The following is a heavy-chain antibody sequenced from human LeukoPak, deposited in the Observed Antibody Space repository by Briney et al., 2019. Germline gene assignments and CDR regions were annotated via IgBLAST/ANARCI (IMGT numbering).Heavy chain of an antibody. J-gene: IGHJ5*02. CDR3: AKDAQSEARPTNWFDP. D-gene: IGHD1-14*01. CDR1: GFTFDDYA. Sequence: GGSLRLSCAASGFTFDDYAMHWVRQAPGKGLEWVSGISWHSGSIGYPDSVTGRFTISRDNAKNSLYLQMNSLRAEDTALYYCAKDAQSEARPTNWFDPWGQGTLVTVSS. V-gene: IGHV3-9*01. CDR2: ISWHSGSI.